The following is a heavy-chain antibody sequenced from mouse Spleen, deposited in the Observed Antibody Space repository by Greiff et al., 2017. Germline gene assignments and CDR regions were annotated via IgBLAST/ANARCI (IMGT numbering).Heavy chain of an antibody. V-gene: IGHV7-1*01. J-gene: IGHJ4*01. CDR3: ARDLIYYGNYGARDY. CDR2: SRNKANDYTT. D-gene: IGHD2-1*01. CDR1: GFTFSDFY. Sequence: EVQVVESGGGLVQSGRSLRLSCATSGFTFSDFYMEWVRQAPGKGLEWIAASRNKANDYTTEYSASVKGRFIVSRDTSQSILYLQMNALRAEDTAIYYCARDLIYYGNYGARDYWGQGTSVTVSS.